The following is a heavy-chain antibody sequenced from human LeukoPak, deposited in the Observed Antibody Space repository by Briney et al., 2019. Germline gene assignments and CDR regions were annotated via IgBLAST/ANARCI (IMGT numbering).Heavy chain of an antibody. J-gene: IGHJ4*02. CDR2: VYYGRSP. CDR1: GDSISRSTYY. CDR3: ARSSGTGTFSY. D-gene: IGHD6-25*01. V-gene: IGHV4-39*02. Sequence: SETLSLTCTVSGDSISRSTYYWAWIRQPPGKGLEWIGSVYYGRSPYFNPSLESRATISVDTSKNHFSLKMSSVTAADTAVYYCARSSGTGTFSYWGQGTLVAVSS.